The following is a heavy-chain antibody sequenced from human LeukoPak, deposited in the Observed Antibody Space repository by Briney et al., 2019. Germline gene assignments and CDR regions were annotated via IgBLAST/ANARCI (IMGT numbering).Heavy chain of an antibody. CDR1: GFTFRNYV. J-gene: IGHJ6*02. CDR3: ARACSDYPAMDV. V-gene: IGHV3-33*08. CDR2: IWYDGSNK. D-gene: IGHD4-17*01. Sequence: GGSLRLSCAASGFTFRNYVIHWVRQAPGKGLEWVAVIWYDGSNKYYADSVKGRFTISRDNSKNTLYLQMNSLRAEDTAVYYCARACSDYPAMDVWGQGTTVTVSS.